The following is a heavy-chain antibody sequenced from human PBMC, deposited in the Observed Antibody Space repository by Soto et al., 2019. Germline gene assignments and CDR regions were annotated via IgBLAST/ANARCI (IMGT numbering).Heavy chain of an antibody. V-gene: IGHV3-48*02. D-gene: IGHD3-16*01. J-gene: IGHJ6*02. CDR1: GFTFSSYS. CDR3: ARDYYDYVWGRYYGMDV. CDR2: ISSSSSTI. Sequence: PGGSLRLSCAASGFTFSSYSMNWVRQAPGKGLEWVSYISSSSSTIYYADSVKGRFTISRDNAKNSLYLQMNSLRDEDTAVYYCARDYYDYVWGRYYGMDVWGQGTTVTVSS.